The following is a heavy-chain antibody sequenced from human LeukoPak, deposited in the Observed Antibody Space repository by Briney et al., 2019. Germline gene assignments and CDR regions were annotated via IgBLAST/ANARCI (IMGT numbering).Heavy chain of an antibody. J-gene: IGHJ5*02. Sequence: GGSLKLSCTASGFVLSDYGMHWVRQAPGKGLEWVAFVRNDGSNEYYVGSVKGRFTISRDKSKNTLYLQMNSLRAEDTAVYSCAKESDSGYHSEGPKTWGLGTLVTVSS. V-gene: IGHV3-30*02. CDR1: GFVLSDYG. D-gene: IGHD5-12*01. CDR2: VRNDGSNE. CDR3: AKESDSGYHSEGPKT.